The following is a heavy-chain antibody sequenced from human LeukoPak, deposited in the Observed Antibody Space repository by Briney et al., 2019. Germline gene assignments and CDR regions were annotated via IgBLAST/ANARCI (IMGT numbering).Heavy chain of an antibody. CDR3: ARDTVASLDY. Sequence: SVKVSCKASDVTFSSYAISWVRQAPGQGLEWMGGIIPMFGTTNYAQKFQGRVTITADESTSTAYVELSSLRSEDTAIYYCARDTVASLDYWGQGTLVTVSS. CDR2: IIPMFGTT. D-gene: IGHD6-19*01. V-gene: IGHV1-69*01. J-gene: IGHJ4*02. CDR1: DVTFSSYA.